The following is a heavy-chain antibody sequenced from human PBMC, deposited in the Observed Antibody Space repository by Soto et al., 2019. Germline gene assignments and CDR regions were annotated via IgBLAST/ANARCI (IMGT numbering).Heavy chain of an antibody. V-gene: IGHV4-34*01. CDR1: GGSFSCYY. CDR3: ARGCGSGSCYFDY. D-gene: IGHD2-15*01. Sequence: SETLSLTCAVYGGSFSCYYWSWIRQPPGKGLEWIGEINHSGSTNYNPSLKSRVTISVDTSKNQFSLKLSSVTAADTAVYYCARGCGSGSCYFDYWGQGTLVTVSS. J-gene: IGHJ4*02. CDR2: INHSGST.